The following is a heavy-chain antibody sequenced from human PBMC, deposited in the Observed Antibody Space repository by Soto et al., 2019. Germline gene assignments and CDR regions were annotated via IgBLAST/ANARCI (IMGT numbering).Heavy chain of an antibody. J-gene: IGHJ4*02. Sequence: GGSLRLSCAASGFTFSSHVMSWVRQAPGKGLEWVSGISGGGVSTYYADSVKGRFTVSRDNSKKMLYLQMNSLRAEDTAVYYCAKDGDILTGYPYYFDYWGQGTLVTVSS. CDR2: ISGGGVST. CDR3: AKDGDILTGYPYYFDY. CDR1: GFTFSSHV. D-gene: IGHD3-9*01. V-gene: IGHV3-23*01.